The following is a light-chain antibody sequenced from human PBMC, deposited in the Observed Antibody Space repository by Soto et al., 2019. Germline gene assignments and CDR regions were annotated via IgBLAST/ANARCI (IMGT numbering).Light chain of an antibody. J-gene: IGKJ1*01. CDR3: QQSHSSSWT. V-gene: IGKV1-39*01. Sequence: DIQLTQSPSSLSASVGDRVTITCRASQSISNSLNWYQQKPGKAPNLLIYGTSDLQSGVPSRFSGSGSGTEFTLTISSLQRDDFATYYCQQSHSSSWTFGQVTKVEIK. CDR1: QSISNS. CDR2: GTS.